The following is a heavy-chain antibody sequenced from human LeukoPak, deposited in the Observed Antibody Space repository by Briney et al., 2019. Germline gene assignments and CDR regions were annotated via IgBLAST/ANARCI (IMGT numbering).Heavy chain of an antibody. CDR2: IYPDGTNK. CDR3: AKDWSGDYNWFDP. Sequence: GGSRRLSCATSGFSLRTYGINWVRQAPGKGLEWVACIYPDGTNKDYADSVKGRFIISRDNSKNTLYLQMNSLRIEDTAVYYCAKDWSGDYNWFDPWGQGTLVTVSS. D-gene: IGHD3-3*01. CDR1: GFSLRTYG. V-gene: IGHV3-30*02. J-gene: IGHJ5*02.